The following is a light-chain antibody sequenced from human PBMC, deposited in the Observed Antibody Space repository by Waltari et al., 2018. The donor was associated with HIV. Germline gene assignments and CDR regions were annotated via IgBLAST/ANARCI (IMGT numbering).Light chain of an antibody. J-gene: IGLJ2*01. CDR1: SSDVGGYNY. CDR3: SSYGGSANLL. Sequence: QSALTQPPSASGSPGQSVTLSCTGTSSDVGGYNYVSWHQQHPGKAPKLMIYEVSKRPSGVPDRVSGSKSANTASLTVSGLQAEDEADYYCSSYGGSANLLFGGGTKLTVL. CDR2: EVS. V-gene: IGLV2-8*01.